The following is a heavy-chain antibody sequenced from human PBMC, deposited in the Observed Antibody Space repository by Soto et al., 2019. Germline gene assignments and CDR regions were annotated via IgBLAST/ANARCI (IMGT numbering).Heavy chain of an antibody. Sequence: GGSLRRSCAGSGFTFSSYAMHWVRQAPGEGLEWVSVISYDGSNKYYADSVKGRFTISRDNSKNTLYLQMNSLRAEDTAVYYCAREDYGAHYFDHWGQGTLVTVSS. CDR2: ISYDGSNK. V-gene: IGHV3-30-3*01. D-gene: IGHD4-17*01. J-gene: IGHJ4*02. CDR3: AREDYGAHYFDH. CDR1: GFTFSSYA.